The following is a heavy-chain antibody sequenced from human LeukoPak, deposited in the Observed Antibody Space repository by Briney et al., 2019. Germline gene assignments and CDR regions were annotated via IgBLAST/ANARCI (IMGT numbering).Heavy chain of an antibody. D-gene: IGHD3-3*01. Sequence: VASVKVSCKASGYTFTGYYMHWVRQAPGQGLEWMGWINPNSGGTNYAQKFQGRVTMTRDTFISTAYMELSRLRSDDTAVYYCARPLRYYDFWSGYYHWGQGTLVTVSS. CDR2: INPNSGGT. J-gene: IGHJ4*02. V-gene: IGHV1-2*02. CDR3: ARPLRYYDFWSGYYH. CDR1: GYTFTGYY.